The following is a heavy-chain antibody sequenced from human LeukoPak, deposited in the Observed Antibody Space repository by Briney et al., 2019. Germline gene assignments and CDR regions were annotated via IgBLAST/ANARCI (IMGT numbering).Heavy chain of an antibody. V-gene: IGHV3-9*01. Sequence: GGSLRLSCAASGFTFEDYAMHWVRQAPGKGLEWVSGISWNSGKIGYADFVKGRFTISKDYGKNSLYLQMNSLRAEDTALYYCAKESGSGSYSAFDIWSQGTMVTVSS. J-gene: IGHJ3*02. CDR1: GFTFEDYA. CDR2: ISWNSGKI. CDR3: AKESGSGSYSAFDI. D-gene: IGHD3-10*01.